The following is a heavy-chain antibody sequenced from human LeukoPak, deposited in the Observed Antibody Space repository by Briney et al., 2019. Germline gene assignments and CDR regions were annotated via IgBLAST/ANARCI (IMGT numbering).Heavy chain of an antibody. CDR1: GYTFTGYY. V-gene: IGHV1-2*02. Sequence: ASVKVSCKASGYTFTGYYMHWVRQAPGQGLEWMGWINPNSGGTNYAQKFQGRVTMTRDMSTSTVYMELSSLTSDGTAVYYCARDSLYDIFPIDYWGQGTLVTVSS. CDR3: ARDSLYDIFPIDY. J-gene: IGHJ4*02. D-gene: IGHD3-22*01. CDR2: INPNSGGT.